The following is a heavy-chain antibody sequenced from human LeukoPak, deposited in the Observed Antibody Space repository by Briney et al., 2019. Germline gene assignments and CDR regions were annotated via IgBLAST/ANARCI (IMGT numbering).Heavy chain of an antibody. J-gene: IGHJ6*02. CDR3: ARHIVDTAMDYYYYYGMDV. D-gene: IGHD5-18*01. Sequence: SETLSLTCTVSGGSISSYYWSWIRQPPGKGLEWIGYIYYSGSTNCNPSLKSRVTISVDTSKNQFSLKLSSVTAADTAVYYCARHIVDTAMDYYYYYGMDVWGQGTTVTVSS. CDR1: GGSISSYY. V-gene: IGHV4-59*08. CDR2: IYYSGST.